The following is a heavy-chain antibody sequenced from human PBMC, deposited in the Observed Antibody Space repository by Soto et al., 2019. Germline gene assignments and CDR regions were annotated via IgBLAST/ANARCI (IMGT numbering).Heavy chain of an antibody. J-gene: IGHJ4*02. CDR2: ISANNGNT. Sequence: QVLLVQSGPEVKKPGASVKVSCKASGYTFTNYGISWVRQAPGQGLEWMGWISANNGNTNYAQKLQGRVTMTTDTSRSTAYMELRSLRYDDTAVDYCARDYYESSHYGDSWGEGTLVTVSS. D-gene: IGHD3-22*01. CDR3: ARDYYESSHYGDS. CDR1: GYTFTNYG. V-gene: IGHV1-18*01.